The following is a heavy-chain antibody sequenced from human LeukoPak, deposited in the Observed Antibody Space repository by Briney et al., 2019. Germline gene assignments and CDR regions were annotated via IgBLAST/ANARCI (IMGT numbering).Heavy chain of an antibody. CDR1: GFTFRSYG. J-gene: IGHJ4*02. CDR2: IRYDGSNK. V-gene: IGHV3-30*02. D-gene: IGHD3-16*01. Sequence: QPGGSLRLSCAASGFTFRSYGMHWVRQAPGKGLEWVAYIRYDGSNKFYTVSVKGRFTISRDNSKNTLYLQMNSLRSEDTGVYYCANGGGAYDVIDYWGQGTLVTVSS. CDR3: ANGGGAYDVIDY.